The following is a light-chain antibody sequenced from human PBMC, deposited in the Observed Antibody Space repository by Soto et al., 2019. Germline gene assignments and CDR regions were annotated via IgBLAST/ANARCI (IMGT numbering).Light chain of an antibody. CDR3: QYYDSRLTGDV. CDR2: GNS. Sequence: QSVLTQPPSVSGAPGQRVTISCTGSSSNIGAGYDVHWYQQLPGTAPKLLIYGNSNRPSGVPDRFSGSKSGTSASLAITGLQAGGADDYYCQYYDSRLTGDVFGTGTKVTVL. CDR1: SSNIGAGYD. J-gene: IGLJ1*01. V-gene: IGLV1-40*01.